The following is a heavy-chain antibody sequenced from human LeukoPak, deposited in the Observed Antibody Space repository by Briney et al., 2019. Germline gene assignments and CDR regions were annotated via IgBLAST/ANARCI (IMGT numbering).Heavy chain of an antibody. Sequence: GGSLRLSCAASGFTFTNYGIHWVRQAPGKGLEWVAVISYHGTNKYYADSVKGRFIISRDISKNTLFLQMNSLRSEDTAVYYCAKAKFKEFYYGMDVWGQGTTVTVSS. CDR1: GFTFTNYG. V-gene: IGHV3-30*18. D-gene: IGHD3-10*01. J-gene: IGHJ6*02. CDR2: ISYHGTNK. CDR3: AKAKFKEFYYGMDV.